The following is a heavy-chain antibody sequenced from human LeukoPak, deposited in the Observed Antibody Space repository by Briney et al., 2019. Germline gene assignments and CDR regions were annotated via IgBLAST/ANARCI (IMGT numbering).Heavy chain of an antibody. J-gene: IGHJ4*02. Sequence: ASVKVSCKASGYTFTGYYMHWVRQAPGQGLEWMGWINPNSGGTNYAQKFQGRVTMTRDTSISTAYMELSRLRSDDTAVYYCARASIYDSSGYGALYWGQGTLVTVSS. V-gene: IGHV1-2*02. CDR3: ARASIYDSSGYGALY. CDR2: INPNSGGT. CDR1: GYTFTGYY. D-gene: IGHD3-22*01.